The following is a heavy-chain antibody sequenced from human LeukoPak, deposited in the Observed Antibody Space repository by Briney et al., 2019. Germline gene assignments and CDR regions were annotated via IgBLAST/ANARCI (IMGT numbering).Heavy chain of an antibody. CDR3: AREHSSSSGKVFDY. V-gene: IGHV1-2*02. Sequence: ASAKVSGKASGYTFSGYYMHWVRQAPGQGLEWMGWINPNSGATNYAQKFQGRVTMTRDTSINTAYMELTSLKSDDTAVYYCAREHSSSSGKVFDYWGQGTLVTVSS. CDR2: INPNSGAT. CDR1: GYTFSGYY. J-gene: IGHJ4*02. D-gene: IGHD6-6*01.